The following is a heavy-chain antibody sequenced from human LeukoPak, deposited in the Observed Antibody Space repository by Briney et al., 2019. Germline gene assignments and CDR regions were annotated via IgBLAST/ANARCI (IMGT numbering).Heavy chain of an antibody. J-gene: IGHJ4*02. Sequence: LSGGSLRLSCAASGFTFSSYGMHWVRQAPGKGLEWVAVISYDGSNKYYADSVRDRFTISRDNSKNTLYLQMNSLRAEDTAVYYCAKDRIVGAKGGQGTLVTVSS. D-gene: IGHD1-26*01. CDR3: AKDRIVGAK. CDR2: ISYDGSNK. V-gene: IGHV3-30*18. CDR1: GFTFSSYG.